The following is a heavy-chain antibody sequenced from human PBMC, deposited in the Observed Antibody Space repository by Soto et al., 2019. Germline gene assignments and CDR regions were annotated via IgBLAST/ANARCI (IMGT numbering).Heavy chain of an antibody. CDR2: IYTAGGT. Sequence: LRLSCAASGFTVSNTYMTWVRQPPGKGLECVSVIYTAGGTNYADSVKGRFTISRDNPRNMLYLEMNSLSAEDTAMYYCARVPRDFCGRECSSANWGQGTQVTVSS. CDR3: ARVPRDFCGRECSSAN. J-gene: IGHJ4*02. D-gene: IGHD2-21*01. V-gene: IGHV3-53*05. CDR1: GFTVSNTY.